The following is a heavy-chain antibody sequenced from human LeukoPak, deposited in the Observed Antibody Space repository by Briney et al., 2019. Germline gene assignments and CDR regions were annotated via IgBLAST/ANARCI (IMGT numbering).Heavy chain of an antibody. CDR2: IHHSGST. Sequence: SETLSLTCSVSGGSVGSNYWSWVRQPPGKGPEWIGYIHHSGSTNNNPSLRSRVTMSVDTSKNQFSLDLISVTAADTAVYYCARWNDGSHHFDCWGQGTLVTVSA. V-gene: IGHV4-59*02. CDR1: GGSVGSNY. CDR3: ARWNDGSHHFDC. D-gene: IGHD1-26*01. J-gene: IGHJ4*02.